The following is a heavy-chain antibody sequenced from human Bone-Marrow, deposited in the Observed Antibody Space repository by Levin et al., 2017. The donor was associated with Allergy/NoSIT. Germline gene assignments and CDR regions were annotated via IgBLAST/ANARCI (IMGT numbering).Heavy chain of an antibody. Sequence: SETLSLTCTVSGGSISSGGYYWSWIRQHPGKGLEWIGFIYYSGSTYYNPSLRSRLTISVDTSKNQFSLKLNYVTAADTAVYYCARDSGGYELSGYYYMDVWGKGTTVTVSS. D-gene: IGHD5-12*01. V-gene: IGHV4-31*03. J-gene: IGHJ6*03. CDR2: IYYSGST. CDR3: ARDSGGYELSGYYYMDV. CDR1: GGSISSGGYY.